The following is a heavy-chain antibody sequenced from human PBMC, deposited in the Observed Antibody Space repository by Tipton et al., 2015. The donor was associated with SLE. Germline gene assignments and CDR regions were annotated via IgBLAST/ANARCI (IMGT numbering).Heavy chain of an antibody. CDR3: ARGVLRPFDY. V-gene: IGHV4-34*01. CDR1: RFIFSDYS. J-gene: IGHJ4*02. CDR2: INHSGST. D-gene: IGHD1-1*01. Sequence: LRLSCAASRFIFSDYSMNWVRQPPGKGLEWIGEINHSGSTNYNPSLKSRVTISVDTSKNQFSLKLSSVTAADTAVYYCARGVLRPFDYWGQGTLVTVSP.